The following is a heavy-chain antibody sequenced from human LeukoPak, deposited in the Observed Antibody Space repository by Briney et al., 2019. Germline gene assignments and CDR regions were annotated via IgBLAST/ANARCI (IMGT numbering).Heavy chain of an antibody. CDR2: IYYSGST. J-gene: IGHJ4*02. V-gene: IGHV4-31*03. CDR3: ARGYDFWSGYLLAHTSLDY. Sequence: SETLSLTCTVSGGSISSGGYYWSWIRQHPGKGLEWIGYIYYSGSTYYNPSLKSRVTISVDTSKNQFSLKLSSVTAADTAVYYCARGYDFWSGYLLAHTSLDYWGQGTLVTVSS. D-gene: IGHD3-3*01. CDR1: GGSISSGGYY.